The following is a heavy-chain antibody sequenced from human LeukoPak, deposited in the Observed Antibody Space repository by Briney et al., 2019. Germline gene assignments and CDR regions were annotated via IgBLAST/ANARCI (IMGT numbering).Heavy chain of an antibody. J-gene: IGHJ4*02. Sequence: GGSLRLSCAASGFTFSSHAVSWVRQAPGKGLEWVSTISDSGDTTYFADSVKGRFTISRDNSKNTLYLQMNSLRAEDTAVYYCATDRLVHDYWGQGTLVTVSS. CDR2: ISDSGDTT. V-gene: IGHV3-23*01. CDR3: ATDRLVHDY. CDR1: GFTFSSHA. D-gene: IGHD6-19*01.